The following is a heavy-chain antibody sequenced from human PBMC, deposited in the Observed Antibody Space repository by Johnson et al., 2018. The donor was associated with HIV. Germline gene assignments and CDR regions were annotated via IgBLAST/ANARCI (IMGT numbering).Heavy chain of an antibody. CDR3: ARDGRDLVTRGSFDI. Sequence: MLLVESGGGLVKPGGSLRLSCAASGFTFIDAWMSWVRQAPGKWLEWVGRIKRKPDVGTTDYAAPVKGRFTISRDDSKNMLYLHMNSLRPEDTAVYYCARDGRDLVTRGSFDIWGQGTMVIVSS. CDR1: GFTFIDAW. D-gene: IGHD3-9*01. J-gene: IGHJ3*02. CDR2: IKRKPDVGTT. V-gene: IGHV3-15*05.